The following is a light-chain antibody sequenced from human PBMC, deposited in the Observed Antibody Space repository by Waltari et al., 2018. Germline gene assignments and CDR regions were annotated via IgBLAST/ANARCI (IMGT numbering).Light chain of an antibody. CDR3: QQYYSTPWT. V-gene: IGKV4-1*01. CDR1: QSVLYSSDNKNY. Sequence: DIVMTQSPDSLAVSLGERATIHCKSSQSVLYSSDNKNYLSWYQQKPGQPPSLLIYWASTRESGVPDRFSGSGSGTHFTLTISSLQAEDVAVYYCQQYYSTPWTFGQGTKVEIK. CDR2: WAS. J-gene: IGKJ1*01.